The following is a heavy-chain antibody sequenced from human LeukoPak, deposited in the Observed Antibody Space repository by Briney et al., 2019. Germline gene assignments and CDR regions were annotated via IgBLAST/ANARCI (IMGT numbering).Heavy chain of an antibody. V-gene: IGHV5-51*01. CDR1: GYSFTNYW. CDR2: IYPGDSDT. J-gene: IGHJ4*02. D-gene: IGHD6-13*01. Sequence: GESLKISCKGSGYSFTNYWIGWVRQMPGKGLEWMGIIYPGDSDTRYSPSFQGQVTISADKSISTAYLQWSSLKASDTAMYYCAIKTSSSWYVFDYWGQGTLVTVSS. CDR3: AIKTSSSWYVFDY.